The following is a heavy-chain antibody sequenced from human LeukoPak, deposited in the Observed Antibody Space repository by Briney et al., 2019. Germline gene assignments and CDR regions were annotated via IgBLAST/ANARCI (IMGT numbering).Heavy chain of an antibody. V-gene: IGHV3-23*01. Sequence: GGSLRLSCAVSGFTFSSRAMNWGRQAPRKGLEVVSTISGSGDSTYYANPVADRFIISRDNSKNTLYLQMNSLRAEDTALYFCAKSLDGSGSYYNGDYWGQGTLVTVSS. CDR2: ISGSGDST. CDR1: GFTFSSRA. D-gene: IGHD3-10*01. CDR3: AKSLDGSGSYYNGDY. J-gene: IGHJ4*02.